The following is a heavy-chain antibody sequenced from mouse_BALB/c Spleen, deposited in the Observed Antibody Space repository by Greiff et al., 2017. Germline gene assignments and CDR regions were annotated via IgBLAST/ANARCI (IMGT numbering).Heavy chain of an antibody. Sequence: EVQLQQSGAELVRPGALVKLSCKASGFTIKDYYMHWVKQRPEQGLEWIGWIDPENGNTIYDPKFQGKASITADTSSNTAYLQLSSLTSEDTAVYYCAPFFYGYDLYAMDYWGQGTSVTVSS. D-gene: IGHD2-2*01. CDR1: GFTIKDYY. CDR3: APFFYGYDLYAMDY. J-gene: IGHJ4*01. CDR2: IDPENGNT. V-gene: IGHV14-1*02.